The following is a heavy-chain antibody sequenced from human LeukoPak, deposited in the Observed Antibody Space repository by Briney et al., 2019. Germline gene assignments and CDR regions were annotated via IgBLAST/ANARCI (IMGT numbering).Heavy chain of an antibody. D-gene: IGHD6-19*01. CDR2: IYYTGST. Sequence: SETLSLTCTVSGGSIINYYWSWIRQPPGKGLEYIGYIYYTGSTNYNPSLKSRVTISVDTSKNQFSLKVNSGTAADTAVYYCARHKLGSGPLFDYWGQGTLVTVSS. CDR3: ARHKLGSGPLFDY. V-gene: IGHV4-59*08. J-gene: IGHJ4*02. CDR1: GGSIINYY.